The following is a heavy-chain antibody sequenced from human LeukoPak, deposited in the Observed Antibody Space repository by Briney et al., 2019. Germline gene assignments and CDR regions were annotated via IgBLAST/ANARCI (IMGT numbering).Heavy chain of an antibody. CDR1: GYTFTNYG. CDR3: ARVYRRYYDFWSGYFGGDAFDI. Sequence: ASVKVSCKASGYTFTNYGISWVRQAPGQGLEWMGWISIYNGNTDYAQKLRGRVTMTTDTSTSTAYMELRSLRSEDTAVYYCARVYRRYYDFWSGYFGGDAFDIWGQGTMVTVSS. J-gene: IGHJ3*02. D-gene: IGHD3-3*01. V-gene: IGHV1-18*01. CDR2: ISIYNGNT.